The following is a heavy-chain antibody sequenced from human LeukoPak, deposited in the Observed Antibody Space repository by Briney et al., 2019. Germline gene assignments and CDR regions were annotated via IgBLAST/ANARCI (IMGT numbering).Heavy chain of an antibody. Sequence: PGGSLSLSCAASGFSVSTNYMTWVRQAPGKGLEWDSLIHSGDSTYYADSARGRFTISRDNSKNTLFLQMTSLRAEDTAVYYCARDLRLRGYSGYDFEWGQGTLVTVSS. CDR3: ARDLRLRGYSGYDFE. CDR1: GFSVSTNY. D-gene: IGHD5-12*01. J-gene: IGHJ4*02. V-gene: IGHV3-66*01. CDR2: IHSGDST.